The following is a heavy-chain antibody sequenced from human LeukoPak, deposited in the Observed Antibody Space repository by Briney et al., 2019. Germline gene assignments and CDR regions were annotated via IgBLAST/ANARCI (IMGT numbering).Heavy chain of an antibody. Sequence: PSETLSLTCTVSGGSISSSSYYWGWIRQPPGKGLEWIGSIYYSGSTYYNPSLKSRVTISVDTSKNQFSLKLSSVTAADTAVYYCAREGDGTTDWFDPWGQGTLVTVSS. CDR3: AREGDGTTDWFDP. D-gene: IGHD1-1*01. CDR2: IYYSGST. CDR1: GGSISSSSYY. V-gene: IGHV4-39*07. J-gene: IGHJ5*02.